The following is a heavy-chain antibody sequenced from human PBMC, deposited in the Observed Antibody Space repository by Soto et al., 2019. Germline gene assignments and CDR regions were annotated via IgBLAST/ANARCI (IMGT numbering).Heavy chain of an antibody. J-gene: IGHJ4*02. CDR2: ISSNSATT. CDR1: GFRFSDHS. V-gene: IGHV3-48*02. CDR3: ARLPKGSLVTA. Sequence: PRGSLRLSCVGSGFRFSDHSMNWVRQAPGKGLQWISYISSNSATTYYADSVKGRFTVSRDNAKNALFLQMSSLRDDDTATYYCARLPKGSLVTAWGQGARVTVSS. D-gene: IGHD2-21*02.